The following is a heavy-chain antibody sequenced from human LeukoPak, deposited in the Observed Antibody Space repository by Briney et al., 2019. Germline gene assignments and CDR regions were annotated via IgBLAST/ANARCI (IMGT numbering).Heavy chain of an antibody. Sequence: SETLSLTCTVSGGSISSHSWSWIRQPPGKGLEWIGYINNSGSTNYNHSLESRVTISIDMAKNQVSLKLSSVTAADTAVYYSATFYYDSSGYRDWGQGTLVTVSS. CDR2: INNSGST. D-gene: IGHD3-22*01. CDR3: ATFYYDSSGYRD. J-gene: IGHJ4*02. CDR1: GGSISSHS. V-gene: IGHV4-59*11.